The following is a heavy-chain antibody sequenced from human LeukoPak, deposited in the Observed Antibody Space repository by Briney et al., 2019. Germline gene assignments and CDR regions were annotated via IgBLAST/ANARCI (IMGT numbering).Heavy chain of an antibody. CDR3: GRGGIAAAASGIDY. J-gene: IGHJ4*02. CDR2: INHSGST. CDR1: GGSFSGYY. Sequence: SETLSLTCAVYGGSFSGYYWSWIRQPPGKGLEWIGEINHSGSTNYNPSLKSRVTISVDRPKNQFSLKLSSVTAADTAVYYCGRGGIAAAASGIDYWGQGTLVTVSS. D-gene: IGHD6-13*01. V-gene: IGHV4-34*01.